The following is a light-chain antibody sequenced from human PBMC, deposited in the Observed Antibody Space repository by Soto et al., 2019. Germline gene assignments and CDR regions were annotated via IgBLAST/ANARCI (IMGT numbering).Light chain of an antibody. Sequence: QAVVTQPPSASGTPGQRVTISCSGRTSNIGSNKVDWYQHLPGTAPKLLIFSDRRRPSGVPDRFSGSKSGTSASLAISGLQSGDEADYYCAAWDDTLKGVVFGGGTQLTVL. V-gene: IGLV1-44*01. CDR2: SDR. CDR1: TSNIGSNK. J-gene: IGLJ2*01. CDR3: AAWDDTLKGVV.